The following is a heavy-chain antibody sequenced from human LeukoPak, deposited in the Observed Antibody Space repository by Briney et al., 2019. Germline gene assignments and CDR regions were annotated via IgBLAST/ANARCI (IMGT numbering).Heavy chain of an antibody. CDR2: ISYDGSNE. CDR3: AREDSTIFGDNNWFDP. V-gene: IGHV3-30*03. CDR1: GFTFSSYG. D-gene: IGHD3-3*01. J-gene: IGHJ5*02. Sequence: QPGRSLRLSCAASGFTFSSYGMHWVRQAPGKGLEWVAVISYDGSNEYYADSVKGRFTISRDNSKNTLYLQMNSLRAEDTAVYYCAREDSTIFGDNNWFDPWGQGTLVTVSS.